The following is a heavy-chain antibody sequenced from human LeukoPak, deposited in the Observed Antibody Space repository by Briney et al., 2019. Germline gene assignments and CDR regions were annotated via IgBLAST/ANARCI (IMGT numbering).Heavy chain of an antibody. J-gene: IGHJ4*02. D-gene: IGHD2-2*01. V-gene: IGHV3-21*01. CDR3: ARDLSSQYYFDY. Sequence: GGTLRLSCAASGFTFSSYSMNWVRQDPGKGLERVSSISSSSSYIYYADSVKGRFTISRDNAKNSLYLQMNSLRAEDTAVYYCARDLSSQYYFDYWGQGTLVTVSS. CDR1: GFTFSSYS. CDR2: ISSSSSYI.